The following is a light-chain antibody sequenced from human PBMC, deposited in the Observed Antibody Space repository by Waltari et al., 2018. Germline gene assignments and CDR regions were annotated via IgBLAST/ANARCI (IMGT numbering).Light chain of an antibody. Sequence: DIVMTQSPDSLALSLGDRDTISCKSSQSALHASKNRNYLAWYQQRPGQSPKLLISWASTRQSGVPDRFSGSGSAADFTLTITSLQAEDVATYYCQQYYSTPLTFGGGTKVAIK. V-gene: IGKV4-1*01. J-gene: IGKJ4*01. CDR2: WAS. CDR1: QSALHASKNRNY. CDR3: QQYYSTPLT.